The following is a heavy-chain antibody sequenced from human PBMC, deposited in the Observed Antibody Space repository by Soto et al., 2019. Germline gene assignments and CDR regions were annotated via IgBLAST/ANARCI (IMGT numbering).Heavy chain of an antibody. CDR2: ISAYNGNT. J-gene: IGHJ6*02. CDR1: GYTFSSYG. V-gene: IGHV1-18*01. CDR3: ARLTFNSPGPKTMDV. Sequence: ASVKVSCKASGYTFSSYGISWVRQAPGQGLEWMGWISAYNGNTNYAQKLQGRVTMSTDTSTSTAYMELRSLRSDDTAMYYCARLTFNSPGPKTMDVWGQGTTVTVSS. D-gene: IGHD1-1*01.